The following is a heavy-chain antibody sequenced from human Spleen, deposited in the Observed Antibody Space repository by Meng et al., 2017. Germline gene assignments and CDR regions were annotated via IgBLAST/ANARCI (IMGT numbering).Heavy chain of an antibody. Sequence: QVQLQHVGAGLLKPSETLSLTCVVSGGSFSDYYWSWTRQPPGKGLEWIGEINHRGNTNYNSFLESRVTISVDTSQNSLSLKLSSVTAADSAVYYCARGPTTVAHDFDYWGQGTLVTVSS. V-gene: IGHV4-34*01. CDR2: INHRGNT. CDR3: ARGPTTVAHDFDY. D-gene: IGHD4-11*01. CDR1: GGSFSDYY. J-gene: IGHJ4*02.